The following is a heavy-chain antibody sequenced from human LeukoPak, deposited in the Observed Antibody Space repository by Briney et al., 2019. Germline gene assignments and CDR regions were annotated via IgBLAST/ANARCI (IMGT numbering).Heavy chain of an antibody. Sequence: PSETLSLTCSVSDASITDYYWSWIRQPPGKGLEWIGYIYYSGSPNYSPSLKSRVTLSLDTSQNQFSLKLTSVTAADTAVYYCAYGGDAYKTGYWGQGTLFTVSS. CDR3: AYGGDAYKTGY. V-gene: IGHV4-59*01. CDR2: IYYSGSP. CDR1: DASITDYY. J-gene: IGHJ4*02. D-gene: IGHD5-24*01.